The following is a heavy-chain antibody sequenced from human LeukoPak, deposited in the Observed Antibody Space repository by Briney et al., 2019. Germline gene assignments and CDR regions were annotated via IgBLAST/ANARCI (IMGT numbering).Heavy chain of an antibody. V-gene: IGHV1-46*01. CDR2: INPRGGSA. CDR1: GYTFTSHF. D-gene: IGHD3-22*01. J-gene: IGHJ3*02. Sequence: ASVKVSCKASGYTFTSHFMHWVRQAPGQGLEWMGIINPRGGSASYTQKFQGRVTMTRDTSTSTVYMELSSLRSEDTAVYYCARVKSYYYDTSDKDAFDIWGQGTMVTVSS. CDR3: ARVKSYYYDTSDKDAFDI.